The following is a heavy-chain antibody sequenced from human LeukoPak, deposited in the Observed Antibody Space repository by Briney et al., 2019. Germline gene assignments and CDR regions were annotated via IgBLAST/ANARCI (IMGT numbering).Heavy chain of an antibody. J-gene: IGHJ5*02. CDR3: ARQEVTMIVVVITTSWFDP. CDR1: GGSISSSSYY. Sequence: PSETLSLTCTVSGGSISSSSYYWGWIRQPPGKGLEWIGSIYYSGSTYYNPSLKSRVTISVDTSKNQFSLKLSSVTAADTAVYYCARQEVTMIVVVITTSWFDPWGQGTLVTVSS. V-gene: IGHV4-39*01. D-gene: IGHD3-22*01. CDR2: IYYSGST.